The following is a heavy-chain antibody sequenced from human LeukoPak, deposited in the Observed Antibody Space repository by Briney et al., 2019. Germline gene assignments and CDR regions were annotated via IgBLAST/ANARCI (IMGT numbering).Heavy chain of an antibody. CDR1: GFAFSSYS. V-gene: IGHV3-21*01. CDR2: ISSSSSYI. Sequence: GGSLRLSCAASGFAFSSYSMNWVRQAPGKGLEWVSSISSSSSYIYYADSMKGRFTISRDNAKNSLYLQMNSLRAEDTAVYYCASDVVVVAATQEVDVWGQGTTVTVSS. CDR3: ASDVVVVAATQEVDV. J-gene: IGHJ6*02. D-gene: IGHD2-15*01.